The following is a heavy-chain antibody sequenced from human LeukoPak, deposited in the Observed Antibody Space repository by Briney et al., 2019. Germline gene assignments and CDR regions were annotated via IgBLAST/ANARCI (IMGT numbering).Heavy chain of an antibody. J-gene: IGHJ4*02. CDR1: GGSISSGDYY. D-gene: IGHD1-26*01. CDR2: IYYSGST. Sequence: SETLSLTCTVSGGSISSGDYYWSWIRQPPGKGLEWIGYIYYSGSTNYNPSLKSRVTISVDTSKNQFSLKLSSVTAADTAVYYCAAEVGDYVDYWGQGTLVTVSS. V-gene: IGHV4-61*08. CDR3: AAEVGDYVDY.